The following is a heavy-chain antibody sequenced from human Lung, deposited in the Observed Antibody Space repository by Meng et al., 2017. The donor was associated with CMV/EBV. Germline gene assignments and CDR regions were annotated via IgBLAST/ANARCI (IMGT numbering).Heavy chain of an antibody. Sequence: SXSISGNSVSSNRAAWNWFRQSPARGLEWMGWTYYRSKWYNDYTVSVKSRITNKPDTFKNQFSLQLNYVTPEDTAVYDCARRSTQYDYWGQGTLVTVSS. CDR1: GNSVSSNRAA. CDR2: TYYRSKWYN. CDR3: ARRSTQYDY. J-gene: IGHJ4*02. V-gene: IGHV6-1*01. D-gene: IGHD2-2*01.